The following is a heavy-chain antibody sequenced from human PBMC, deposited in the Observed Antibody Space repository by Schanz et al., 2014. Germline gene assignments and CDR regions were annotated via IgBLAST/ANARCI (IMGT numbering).Heavy chain of an antibody. J-gene: IGHJ5*02. Sequence: QVHLVQSGAEVKKPGSSVSVSFKSSGGTFSSDTFSWVRPAPGQGLEWMGRLVPIAGITNYAQRFQGRVTITADKSSDTAYMELSSLRSEDTDVYYCAREVGLYDRGWFDPWGQGTLGTVSS. CDR2: LVPIAGIT. V-gene: IGHV1-69*08. CDR1: GGTFSSDT. D-gene: IGHD3-22*01. CDR3: AREVGLYDRGWFDP.